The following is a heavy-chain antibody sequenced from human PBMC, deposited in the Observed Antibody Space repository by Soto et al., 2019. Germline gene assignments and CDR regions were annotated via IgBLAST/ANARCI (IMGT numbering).Heavy chain of an antibody. V-gene: IGHV5-51*01. Sequence: GESLKISCKGSGYSFTSYWIGWVRQMPGKGLEWMGIIYPGDSDTRYSPSFQGQVTISADKSISTAYLQWSSLKASDTAMYYCARLIDSSGWSENWFDPWGQGTLVTVSS. CDR3: ARLIDSSGWSENWFDP. CDR1: GYSFTSYW. CDR2: IYPGDSDT. J-gene: IGHJ5*02. D-gene: IGHD6-19*01.